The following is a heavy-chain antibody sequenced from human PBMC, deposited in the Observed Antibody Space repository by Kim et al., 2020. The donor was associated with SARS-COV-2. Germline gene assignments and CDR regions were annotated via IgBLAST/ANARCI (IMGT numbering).Heavy chain of an antibody. CDR1: GFTFNGYA. D-gene: IGHD3-22*01. CDR2: ISWDSDKE. Sequence: GGSLRLSCAASGFTFNGYAMHWVRQAPGKGLEWVSGISWDSDKEGYAESVRSRFTISSDNAKHSLYLEMNSLTVEDTALYYCAKDMSYHSSETTSRNYYGMDVWGEGTTLIVSS. CDR3: AKDMSYHSSETTSRNYYGMDV. V-gene: IGHV3-9*01. J-gene: IGHJ6*04.